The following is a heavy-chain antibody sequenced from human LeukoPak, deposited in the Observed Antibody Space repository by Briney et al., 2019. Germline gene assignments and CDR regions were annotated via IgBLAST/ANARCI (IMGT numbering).Heavy chain of an antibody. Sequence: SGTLSLTCTVSGNSISSYYWNWIRQPPGKGLEWIGDIYYSGSTNYNPSLKSRVTISIDTSKNQFSLKLSSVTAADTAVYYCARSEYGDYGDFDYWGQGTLVTVSS. CDR2: IYYSGST. V-gene: IGHV4-59*01. D-gene: IGHD4-17*01. CDR1: GNSISSYY. CDR3: ARSEYGDYGDFDY. J-gene: IGHJ4*02.